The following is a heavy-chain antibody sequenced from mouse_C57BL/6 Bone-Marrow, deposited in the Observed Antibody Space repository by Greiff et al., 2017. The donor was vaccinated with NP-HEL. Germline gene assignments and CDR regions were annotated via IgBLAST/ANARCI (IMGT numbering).Heavy chain of an antibody. J-gene: IGHJ4*01. CDR3: ASPYYYGSNYYAMDY. V-gene: IGHV1-55*01. CDR1: GYTFTSYW. D-gene: IGHD1-1*01. Sequence: VQLQQPGAELVKPGASVKMSCKASGYTFTSYWITWVKQRPGQGLEWIGDIYPGSGSTNYNEKFKSKATLTVDTSSSTAYMQLSSLTSEDSAVYYCASPYYYGSNYYAMDYWGQGTSVTVSS. CDR2: IYPGSGST.